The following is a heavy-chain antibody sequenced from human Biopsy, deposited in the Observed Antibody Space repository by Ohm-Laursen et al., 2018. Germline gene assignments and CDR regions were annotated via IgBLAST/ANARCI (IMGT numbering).Heavy chain of an antibody. D-gene: IGHD1-7*01. J-gene: IGHJ5*02. V-gene: IGHV1-8*01. CDR1: GYTFTRYD. CDR3: GRAVRNQLLTDP. Sequence: ASVKVSCNASGYTFTRYDITWVRQAPRQGPEWIGRLNPVSGNSNFGQKFRGRVTVTSDTSISTAYMELSGLTSDDTATYYCGRAVRNQLLTDPWGQGTLVTVTS. CDR2: LNPVSGNS.